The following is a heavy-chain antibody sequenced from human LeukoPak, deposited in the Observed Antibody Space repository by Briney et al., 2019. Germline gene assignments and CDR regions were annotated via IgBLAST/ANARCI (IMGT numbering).Heavy chain of an antibody. D-gene: IGHD5-12*01. V-gene: IGHV3-23*01. CDR3: AKPGYSGYQVQYYFDY. CDR2: ISGSGGST. J-gene: IGHJ4*02. Sequence: PGGSLRLSCAASGFTFSSYAMSWVRQAPGKGLEWVSAISGSGGSTYYADSVKGRFTISRDNAKNSLYLQMNSLRAEDTAVYYCAKPGYSGYQVQYYFDYWGQGTLVTVSS. CDR1: GFTFSSYA.